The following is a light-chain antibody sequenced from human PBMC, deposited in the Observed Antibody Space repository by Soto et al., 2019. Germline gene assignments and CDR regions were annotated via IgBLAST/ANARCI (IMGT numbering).Light chain of an antibody. V-gene: IGKV3-20*01. CDR3: QQYGSSLLIT. CDR2: GAS. CDR1: QIVSSSY. Sequence: IVLTQSPGTLSLSPGERATLSCRASQIVSSSYLAWYQQKPGQAPRLLIYGASSRATGIPDRFSGSGSGTDFTLTISRLEPEDVAVYYCQQYGSSLLITFGQGTRLEI. J-gene: IGKJ5*01.